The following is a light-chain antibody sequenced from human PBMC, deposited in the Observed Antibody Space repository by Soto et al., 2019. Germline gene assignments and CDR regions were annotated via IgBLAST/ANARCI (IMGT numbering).Light chain of an antibody. Sequence: EVVLTQSPATLSVSPGDRATLSCRASQDIGSAVAWYHQRSGQAPRLLIFDASIRVPTTPARFSGSVSGTEFTLTISSLESVDFAVYFCQQYGDRPRTFGQGTKVDIK. CDR2: DAS. CDR1: QDIGSA. CDR3: QQYGDRPRT. V-gene: IGKV3-15*01. J-gene: IGKJ1*01.